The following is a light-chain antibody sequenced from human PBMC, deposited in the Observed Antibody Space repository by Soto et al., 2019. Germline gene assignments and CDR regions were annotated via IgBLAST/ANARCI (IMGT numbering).Light chain of an antibody. CDR3: QQYDNWPVT. V-gene: IGKV3-15*01. CDR2: GTP. CDR1: HSVSSY. J-gene: IGKJ4*01. Sequence: VLTQSPSTLSLSPVKRPPLSCRAGHSVSSYLACYQHKPGQTPRLPISGTPGGATGIPARFSGRGSGTEFTLTISILQSEDFAIYYCQQYDNWPVTFGAGTKVDIK.